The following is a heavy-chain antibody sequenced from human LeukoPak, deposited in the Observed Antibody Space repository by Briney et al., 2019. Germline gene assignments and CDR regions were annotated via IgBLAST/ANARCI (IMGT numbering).Heavy chain of an antibody. CDR3: ARVVADTAMGRTFDI. D-gene: IGHD5-18*01. CDR2: IYYSGST. J-gene: IGHJ3*02. Sequence: SETLSLTCTVSGGSISSYYWSWIRQPPGKGLEWIGYIYYSGSTNYNPSLKSRVTISVDTSKNQFSLKLSSVTAADTAVYYCARVVADTAMGRTFDIWGQGTMVTVSS. V-gene: IGHV4-59*01. CDR1: GGSISSYY.